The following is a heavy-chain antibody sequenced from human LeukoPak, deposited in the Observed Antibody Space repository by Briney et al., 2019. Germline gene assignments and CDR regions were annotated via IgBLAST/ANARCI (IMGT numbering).Heavy chain of an antibody. V-gene: IGHV1-18*01. CDR3: ARGRLLYDPEPEFDY. CDR1: GYTFTSYG. J-gene: IGHJ4*02. D-gene: IGHD2-2*02. Sequence: ASVKVSCKASGYTFTSYGISWVRQAPGQGLEWMGWISAYNGNTNYAQKLQGRVTMTTDTSTSTAYMELRSLRSDDTAVYYCARGRLLYDPEPEFDYWGQGTLVTVSS. CDR2: ISAYNGNT.